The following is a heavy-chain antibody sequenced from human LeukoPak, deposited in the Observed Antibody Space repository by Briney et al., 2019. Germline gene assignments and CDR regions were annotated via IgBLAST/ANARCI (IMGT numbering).Heavy chain of an antibody. CDR2: INPNSGGT. CDR3: ARAVRGSGWSPDY. V-gene: IGHV1-2*02. J-gene: IGHJ4*02. D-gene: IGHD6-19*01. Sequence: ASVKVSCKASGYTFTGYYMHWVRQAPGQGLEWMGWINPNSGGTNYAQKFQGRVTMTRDTSISTAYMELSRLRSDDTAVYYCARAVRGSGWSPDYWGQGTPVTVSS. CDR1: GYTFTGYY.